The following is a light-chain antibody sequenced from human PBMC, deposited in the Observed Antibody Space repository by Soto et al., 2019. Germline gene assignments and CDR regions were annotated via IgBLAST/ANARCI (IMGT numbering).Light chain of an antibody. Sequence: DIVMTQTPLSSPVALGQPASISCRSSQSLVHSDGNTYLSWLHQRPGQPPRLLIYKLSNRFSGVPDRFSGSGAGTDFTLDISRVEAEDVGVYYWIQAKQFPRTCGQGTKVEI. CDR2: KLS. CDR1: QSLVHSDGNTY. CDR3: IQAKQFPRT. V-gene: IGKV2-24*01. J-gene: IGKJ1*01.